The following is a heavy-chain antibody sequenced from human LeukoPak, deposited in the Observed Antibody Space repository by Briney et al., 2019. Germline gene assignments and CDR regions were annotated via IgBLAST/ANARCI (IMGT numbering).Heavy chain of an antibody. CDR1: GFTFSNHW. CDR3: ARVYHDYIWGSYRPNFFDP. J-gene: IGHJ5*02. Sequence: GGSLRLSCAASGFTFSNHWMSWVRQAPGKGLEWVANIKEDGSEKYYVDSVKGRFTISRDNAKNSLYLQMNSLRAEDTAVYYCARVYHDYIWGSYRPNFFDPWGQGTLVTGSA. CDR2: IKEDGSEK. V-gene: IGHV3-7*01. D-gene: IGHD3-16*02.